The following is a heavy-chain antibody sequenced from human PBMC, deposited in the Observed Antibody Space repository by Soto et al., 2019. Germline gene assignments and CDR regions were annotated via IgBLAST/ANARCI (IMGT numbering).Heavy chain of an antibody. CDR1: GDSVSSNSAA. J-gene: IGHJ4*02. D-gene: IGHD5-12*01. CDR2: TYYRSKWYN. Sequence: PSQTLSLTCAISGDSVSSNSAAWNWIRQSPSRGLEWLGRTYYRSKWYNDYAVSVKSRITINPDTSKNQFSLQLNSVTPEDTAVYYCARDPGYSGYDYSPYFDYWGQGTLVTVSS. V-gene: IGHV6-1*01. CDR3: ARDPGYSGYDYSPYFDY.